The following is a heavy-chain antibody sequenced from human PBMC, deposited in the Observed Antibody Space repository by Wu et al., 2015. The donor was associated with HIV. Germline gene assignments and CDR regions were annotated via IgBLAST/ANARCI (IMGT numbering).Heavy chain of an antibody. D-gene: IGHD6-13*01. CDR2: IIPIFGTA. CDR1: GGTVSSYT. V-gene: IGHV1-69*12. J-gene: IGHJ2*01. CDR3: AREGRNVAATGSYWYFDL. Sequence: QVQLVQSGAEVKKPGSSVKVSCKASGGTVSSYTINWVRQAPGQGLEWMGGIIPIFGTANYAQMFQGRVTITADESSSTAYMELRSLRSEDTAVYFCAREGRNVAATGSYWYFDLWGRGTLVTVSS.